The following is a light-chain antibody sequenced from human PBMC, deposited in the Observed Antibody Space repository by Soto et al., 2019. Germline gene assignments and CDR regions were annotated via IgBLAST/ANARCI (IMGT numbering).Light chain of an antibody. CDR3: QQSYSSMQT. CDR1: QTFNNY. J-gene: IGKJ2*01. V-gene: IGKV1-39*01. CDR2: AAS. Sequence: DIPMPQSPSSLSAFVGDTVTITCRAGQTFNNYLNWYQHKPGKVPKLLIYAASALQSGVPSRFVGTSSGTDFTLTIINLQPEDSGIYYCQQSYSSMQTFGQRTKLEI.